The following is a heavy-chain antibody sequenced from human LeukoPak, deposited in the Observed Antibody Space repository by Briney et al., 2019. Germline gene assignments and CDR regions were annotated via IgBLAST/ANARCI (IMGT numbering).Heavy chain of an antibody. CDR1: GFTFSSYA. CDR3: AKHLVYDSSGYYGY. Sequence: PGGSLRLSCAASGFTFSSYAMSWVRQAPGKGLEWVSATSGSGGSTYYADSVKGRFTISRDNSKNTLYLQMNSLRAEDTAVYYCAKHLVYDSSGYYGYWGQGTLVTVSS. CDR2: TSGSGGST. D-gene: IGHD3-22*01. J-gene: IGHJ4*02. V-gene: IGHV3-23*01.